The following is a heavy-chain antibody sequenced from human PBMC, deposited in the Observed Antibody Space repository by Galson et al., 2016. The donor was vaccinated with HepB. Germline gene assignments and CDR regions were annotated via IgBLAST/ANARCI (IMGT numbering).Heavy chain of an antibody. CDR3: AVRYSSIWYFQH. J-gene: IGHJ1*01. D-gene: IGHD6-13*01. CDR1: GFTFSGYN. Sequence: SLRLSCAASGFTFSGYNTDWVRQAPGKGLEWVSAMSDSGGSTYYADSVKGRFTISRDNSKNTLYLQMNSLGAEDTAIYYCAVRYSSIWYFQHWGRGTLVSVSS. CDR2: MSDSGGST. V-gene: IGHV3-23*01.